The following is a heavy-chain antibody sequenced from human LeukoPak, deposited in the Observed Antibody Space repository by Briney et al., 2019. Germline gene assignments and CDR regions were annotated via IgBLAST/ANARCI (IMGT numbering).Heavy chain of an antibody. D-gene: IGHD2-8*02. Sequence: GVSLKISCKGFGYDFSNNWIGWVRQMPGKGLEWMGIIFPDDSDTRYSPSFQGQVSVSADKSISTAYLQWSSLKASDTAIYHCARHPPTGSCARDLCYTGRFDYWGQGTLVTVSS. CDR3: ARHPPTGSCARDLCYTGRFDY. CDR1: GYDFSNNW. J-gene: IGHJ4*02. CDR2: IFPDDSDT. V-gene: IGHV5-51*01.